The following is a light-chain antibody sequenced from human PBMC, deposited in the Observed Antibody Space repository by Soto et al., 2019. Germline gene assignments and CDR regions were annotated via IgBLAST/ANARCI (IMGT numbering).Light chain of an antibody. Sequence: DIQMTQSPSMLSASVGDRVTITGRASQSISSWLAWYQQKPGKAPKLLIYKASGLESGVPSRFSGSGSGTDFTLTISSLQPDDFATYYCQQYNSYSPLTFGGGTKVDIK. CDR3: QQYNSYSPLT. V-gene: IGKV1-5*03. CDR2: KAS. CDR1: QSISSW. J-gene: IGKJ4*01.